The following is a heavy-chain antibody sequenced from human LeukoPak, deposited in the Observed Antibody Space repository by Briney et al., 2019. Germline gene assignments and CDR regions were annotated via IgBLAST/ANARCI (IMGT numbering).Heavy chain of an antibody. Sequence: PGGSLRLSCAASGFTFSSYAMSWVRQAPGKGLEWVSAISGSGGSTYYADSVKGRFTISRDNSKNTLYLQMNSLRAEDTAVYYCAKDRRGGFGGVIVRRSIDAFDIWGQGTMVTVSS. CDR3: AKDRRGGFGGVIVRRSIDAFDI. J-gene: IGHJ3*02. D-gene: IGHD3-16*02. V-gene: IGHV3-23*01. CDR2: ISGSGGST. CDR1: GFTFSSYA.